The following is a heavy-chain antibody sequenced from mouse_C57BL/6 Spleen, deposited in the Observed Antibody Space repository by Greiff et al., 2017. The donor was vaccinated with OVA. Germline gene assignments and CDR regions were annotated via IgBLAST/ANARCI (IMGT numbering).Heavy chain of an antibody. CDR3: ASDGSSSWYFDV. V-gene: IGHV14-3*01. D-gene: IGHD1-1*01. CDR1: GFNIKNTY. J-gene: IGHJ1*03. CDR2: IDPANGNT. Sequence: EVQRVESVAELVRPGASVKLSCTASGFNIKNTYMHWVKQRPEQGLEWIGRIDPANGNTKYAPKFQGKATITADTSSNTAYLQLSSLTSEDTAIYYCASDGSSSWYFDVWGTGTTVTVSS.